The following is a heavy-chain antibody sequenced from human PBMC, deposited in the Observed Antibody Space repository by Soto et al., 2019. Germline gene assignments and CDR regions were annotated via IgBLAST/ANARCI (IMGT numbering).Heavy chain of an antibody. CDR1: GYNFTSYW. Sequence: GSSLKISCKASGYNFTSYWIAWVRQVPGKGLEWMGIIYPDDFDTRYSPSFQGQVTISADKSISTAYLQWSSLTASDTAIYYCARQGKIGSSRNWLDPWGQGTPVTVS. D-gene: IGHD2-2*01. V-gene: IGHV5-51*01. CDR3: ARQGKIGSSRNWLDP. J-gene: IGHJ5*02. CDR2: IYPDDFDT.